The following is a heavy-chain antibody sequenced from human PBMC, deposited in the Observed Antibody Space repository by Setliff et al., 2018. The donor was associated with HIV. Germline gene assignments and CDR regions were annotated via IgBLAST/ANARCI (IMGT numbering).Heavy chain of an antibody. CDR1: GFTFSSYW. J-gene: IGHJ6*02. V-gene: IGHV3-74*03. D-gene: IGHD3-16*01. Sequence: GGSLRLSCAASGFTFSSYWMHWVRQAPGKGLVWVSRLNTDGSSTKYADSVKGRFTISRDNAKNSMDLQMNSLRAEDTAIYYCARNLRPGHGVDVWGQGTTVTVSS. CDR3: ARNLRPGHGVDV. CDR2: LNTDGSST.